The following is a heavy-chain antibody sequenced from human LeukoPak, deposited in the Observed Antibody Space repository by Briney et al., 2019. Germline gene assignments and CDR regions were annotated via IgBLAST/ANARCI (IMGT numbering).Heavy chain of an antibody. V-gene: IGHV3-64*01. D-gene: IGHD4-17*01. CDR2: ISSNGGST. Sequence: GGSLRLSCAASGFTFSSYAMHWVRQAPGKGLEYVSAISSNGGSTYYANSVKGRFTISRDNSKNTLYLQMGSLRAEDMAVYYCARGGAYGDFDYWGQGTLVTVSS. J-gene: IGHJ4*02. CDR3: ARGGAYGDFDY. CDR1: GFTFSSYA.